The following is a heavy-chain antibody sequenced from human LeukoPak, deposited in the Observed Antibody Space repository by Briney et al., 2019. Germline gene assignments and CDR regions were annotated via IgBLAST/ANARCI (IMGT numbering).Heavy chain of an antibody. V-gene: IGHV4-39*01. CDR2: FYYSGST. CDR1: GGSISSSRYY. D-gene: IGHD6-19*01. J-gene: IGHJ5*02. CDR3: ARHSAGYSSGWLVPEFYP. Sequence: KPSETLSLTCTVSGGSISSSRYYWGWIRQPPGKGLEWIGSFYYSGSTYYNPSLKSRVSISVDTSKNQFSLKLSSATAADTAVYYCARHSAGYSSGWLVPEFYPWGQGTLVTVSS.